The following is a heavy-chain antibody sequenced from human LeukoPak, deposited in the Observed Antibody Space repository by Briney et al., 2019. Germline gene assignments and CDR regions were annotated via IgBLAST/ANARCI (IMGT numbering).Heavy chain of an antibody. CDR1: GYTLTELS. CDR2: FDPEDGET. D-gene: IGHD5-18*01. J-gene: IGHJ4*02. CDR3: ATVPFSVGGYSYGLYY. V-gene: IGHV1-24*01. Sequence: GASVKVSCKVSGYTLTELSMHWVRQAPGKGLEWMGGFDPEDGETIYAQKFQGRVNMTEDTSTDTAYMELSSLRSEDTAVYYCATVPFSVGGYSYGLYYWGQGTLVTVSS.